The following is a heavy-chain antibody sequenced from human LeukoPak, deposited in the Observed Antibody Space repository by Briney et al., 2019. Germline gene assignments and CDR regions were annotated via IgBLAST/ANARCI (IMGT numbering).Heavy chain of an antibody. V-gene: IGHV3-23*01. J-gene: IGHJ4*02. CDR2: LSGSGGST. CDR3: AKASVYDYVWASHRSYYFDS. CDR1: GFTFSSFA. D-gene: IGHD3-16*02. Sequence: GRSLRLSCAASGFTFSSFAMSCVRHAPGKGLEWVSALSGSGGSTFYADSVRGRFTISRDNSKNTLFLQMNSLRADDTAVYYCAKASVYDYVWASHRSYYFDSWGQGTLVTVSS.